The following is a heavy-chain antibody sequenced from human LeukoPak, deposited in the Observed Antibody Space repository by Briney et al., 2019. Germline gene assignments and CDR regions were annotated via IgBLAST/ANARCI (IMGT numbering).Heavy chain of an antibody. CDR3: AKDDDWLRFEH. CDR2: ISPSGDRT. V-gene: IGHV3-23*01. CDR1: EFSVGSNY. J-gene: IGHJ4*02. Sequence: GGSLRLSCAASEFSVGSNYMTRVRQAPGKGLEWVSGISPSGDRTYYADSVKGRFTISRDNSEHMVYLQLNSLIAEDRAIYYCAKDDDWLRFEHWGQGTPVTVSS. D-gene: IGHD5-12*01.